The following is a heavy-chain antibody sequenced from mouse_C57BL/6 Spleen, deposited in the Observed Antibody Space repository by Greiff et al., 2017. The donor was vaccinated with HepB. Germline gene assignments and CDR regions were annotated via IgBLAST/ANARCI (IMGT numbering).Heavy chain of an antibody. D-gene: IGHD2-2*01. V-gene: IGHV3-6*01. CDR2: ISYDGSN. Sequence: EVQLQESGPGLVKPSQSLSLTCSVTGYSITSGYYWNWIRQFPGNKLEWMGYISYDGSNNYNPSLKNRISITRDTSKNQFFLKLNSVTTEDTATYYCATGDYGYDYFDYWGQGTTLTVSS. CDR1: GYSITSGYY. J-gene: IGHJ2*01. CDR3: ATGDYGYDYFDY.